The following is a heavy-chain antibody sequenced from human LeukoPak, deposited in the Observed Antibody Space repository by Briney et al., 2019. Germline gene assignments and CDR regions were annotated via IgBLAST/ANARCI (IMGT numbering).Heavy chain of an antibody. D-gene: IGHD6-13*01. J-gene: IGHJ4*02. Sequence: SETLSRTCTVSGGSISSYYWSWIRQPPGKGLEWIGYIYYSGSTNYNPSLKSRVTISVDTSKNQFSLKLSSVTAADTAVYYCASFEAAAGRFDYWGQGTLVTVSS. CDR2: IYYSGST. CDR3: ASFEAAAGRFDY. CDR1: GGSISSYY. V-gene: IGHV4-59*01.